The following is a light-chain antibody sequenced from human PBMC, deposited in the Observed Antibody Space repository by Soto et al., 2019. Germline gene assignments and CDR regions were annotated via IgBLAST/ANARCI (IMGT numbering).Light chain of an antibody. Sequence: DIQMTQSPSTLSASVGDRATITCRASRSISSWLAWYQQKSGSAPKLLIYDDTILESGVPSRFSGTESGTEFTLTVSSLQPDDFATYYCQQYDSYPYTFGQGTKLEMK. CDR2: DDT. CDR1: RSISSW. CDR3: QQYDSYPYT. V-gene: IGKV1-5*01. J-gene: IGKJ2*01.